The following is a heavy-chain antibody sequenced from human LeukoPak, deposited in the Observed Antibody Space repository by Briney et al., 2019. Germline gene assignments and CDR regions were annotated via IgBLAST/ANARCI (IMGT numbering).Heavy chain of an antibody. V-gene: IGHV3-11*05. J-gene: IGHJ5*02. CDR3: GREYFNSNEAVDH. CDR1: GFSFSDSY. D-gene: IGHD4-11*01. CDR2: ISSSSSFT. Sequence: GGSLRLSCAASGFSFSDSYMSWIRQAPGKGLEWLSYISSSSSFTTYADSVKGRFTIYRDNTKNSLYLQMNSLRAGDTAVYYCGREYFNSNEAVDHWGEGTLFTVSS.